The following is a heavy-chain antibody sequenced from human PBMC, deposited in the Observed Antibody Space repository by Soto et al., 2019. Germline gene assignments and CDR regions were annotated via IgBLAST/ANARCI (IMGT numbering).Heavy chain of an antibody. V-gene: IGHV3-48*04. D-gene: IGHD3-16*02. CDR1: GFTFSSHS. Sequence: PGGSLRLSCVASGFTFSSHSMNWVRQAPGKGLEWVSYISSSGTTIYYADSVKGRFTISRDNARNSLFLQMNSLRAEDTAVYYCAKGYVWGSYRPSMNVWGHGTTVTVSS. CDR2: ISSSGTTI. CDR3: AKGYVWGSYRPSMNV. J-gene: IGHJ6*02.